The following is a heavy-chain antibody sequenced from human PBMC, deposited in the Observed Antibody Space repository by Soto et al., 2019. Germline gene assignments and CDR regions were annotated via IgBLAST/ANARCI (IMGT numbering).Heavy chain of an antibody. Sequence: QVQLVQSGAEVKKPGSSVKVSCKASGGTFSSYTISWVRQAPGQGLEWMGRIIPILGMANYAQKFQGRVTITADKSTSTAYMELSSLRSEDTAVYYCARGSAASYYYYGMDVWGQGTTVTVSS. CDR3: ARGSAASYYYYGMDV. D-gene: IGHD2-2*01. CDR2: IIPILGMA. V-gene: IGHV1-69*02. J-gene: IGHJ6*02. CDR1: GGTFSSYT.